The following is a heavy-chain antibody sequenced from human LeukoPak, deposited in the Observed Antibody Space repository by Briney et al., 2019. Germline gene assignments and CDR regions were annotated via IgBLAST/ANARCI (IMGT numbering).Heavy chain of an antibody. J-gene: IGHJ6*03. Sequence: PGGSLRLSCAASGFTFSSYGMHWVRQAPGKGLEWVAVIWYDGSNKYYADSVKGRFTISRDNSKNTLYLQMNSLRAEDTAVYYCAREFLAGKGYYYYYYMDAWGKGITVTVSS. CDR3: AREFLAGKGYYYYYYMDA. CDR2: IWYDGSNK. V-gene: IGHV3-33*01. D-gene: IGHD6-19*01. CDR1: GFTFSSYG.